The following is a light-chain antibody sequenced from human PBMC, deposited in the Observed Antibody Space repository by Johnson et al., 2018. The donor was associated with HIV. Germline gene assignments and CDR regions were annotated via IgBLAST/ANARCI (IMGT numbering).Light chain of an antibody. Sequence: QSVFTQPPSVSAAPGQKVTISCSGSSSNIGNNYVSWYQQLPGTAPKLLIYDNNKRPSGIPDRFSGSKSGTSATLGITGLQTGDEADYYCGTWDSSLSAGIFGPGTKVTVL. V-gene: IGLV1-51*01. J-gene: IGLJ1*01. CDR1: SSNIGNNY. CDR3: GTWDSSLSAGI. CDR2: DNN.